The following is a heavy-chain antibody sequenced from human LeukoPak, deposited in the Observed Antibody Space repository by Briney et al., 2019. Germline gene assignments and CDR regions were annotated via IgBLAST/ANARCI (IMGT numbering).Heavy chain of an antibody. D-gene: IGHD6-19*01. CDR1: GFTFSNYG. CDR3: AKNGYSSGWYPEN. Sequence: GGSLRLSCAASGFTFSNYGMSGVRQAPGKGLEWVSAVTGTGGSTYYADSVKGRFTISRDNSKNTLYLQMNSLRGEDTAIYYCAKNGYSSGWYPENWGQGTLVTVSS. CDR2: VTGTGGST. V-gene: IGHV3-23*01. J-gene: IGHJ4*02.